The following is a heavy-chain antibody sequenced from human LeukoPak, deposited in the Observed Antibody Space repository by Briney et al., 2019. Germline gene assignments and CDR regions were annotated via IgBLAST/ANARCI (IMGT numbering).Heavy chain of an antibody. V-gene: IGHV3-9*03. CDR3: AKDTVGLTLGGIDV. CDR2: ISWNSGSI. Sequence: GGSLRLSCAASGFTFDDYAMHWVRQAPGKGLEWVSGISWNSGSIGYADSVKGRFTISRDNAKNSLYLQMNSLRAEDMALYYCAKDTVGLTLGGIDVWGKGTTVTVSS. CDR1: GFTFDDYA. D-gene: IGHD3-9*01. J-gene: IGHJ6*04.